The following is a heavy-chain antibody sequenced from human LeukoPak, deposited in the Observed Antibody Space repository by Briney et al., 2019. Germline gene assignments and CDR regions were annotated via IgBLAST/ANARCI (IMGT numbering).Heavy chain of an antibody. V-gene: IGHV4-34*01. D-gene: IGHD2-2*01. CDR1: GGSFSGYY. Sequence: SETLSLTCAVYGGSFSGYYWSWIRQPPGKGLEWIGEINHSGSTNYSPSLKSRVTISVDTSKNQFSLKLSSVTAADTAVYYCARTRYGGYCSSTSCKRSWFDPWGQGTLVTVSS. CDR2: INHSGST. J-gene: IGHJ5*02. CDR3: ARTRYGGYCSSTSCKRSWFDP.